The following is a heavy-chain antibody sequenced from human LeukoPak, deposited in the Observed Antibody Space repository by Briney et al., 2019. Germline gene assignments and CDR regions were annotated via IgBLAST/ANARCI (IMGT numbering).Heavy chain of an antibody. Sequence: GGSLRLSCAASGFTFNNYWMSWVRQAPGKGLGWVANIKQDGSEKYYVDSVKGRFTISRDNAKNSLYLQMNSLRAQDTAVYYSARLHTTWFDPWGQGTLVTVYS. J-gene: IGHJ5*02. CDR3: ARLHTTWFDP. V-gene: IGHV3-7*01. CDR1: GFTFNNYW. D-gene: IGHD1-26*01. CDR2: IKQDGSEK.